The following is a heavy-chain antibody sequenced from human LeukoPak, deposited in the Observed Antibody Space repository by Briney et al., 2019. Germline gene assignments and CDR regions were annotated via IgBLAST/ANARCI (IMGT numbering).Heavy chain of an antibody. CDR2: IRNSGTTI. CDR3: AKFSSGSYYGGAFDI. V-gene: IGHV3-48*03. J-gene: IGHJ3*02. Sequence: GGSLRLSCVASGFTFSDYEMNWVRQAPGKGLEWISYIRNSGTTIYYADSVKGRFTISRDNAKNSLYLQMNSLRAEDTAVYYCAKFSSGSYYGGAFDIWGQGTMVTVSS. CDR1: GFTFSDYE. D-gene: IGHD1-26*01.